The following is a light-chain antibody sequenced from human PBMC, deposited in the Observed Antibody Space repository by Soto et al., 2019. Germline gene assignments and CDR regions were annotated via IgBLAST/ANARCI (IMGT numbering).Light chain of an antibody. V-gene: IGLV8-61*01. Sequence: QTVVTQEPSFSVSPGGTVTLTCGLNSGSVSTSYYPSWYQQTPGQAPHTLIYNTNTRSSGVPDRFSGSILGNKAALTITGAQADDESDYYCVLYMGSGISVFGGGTKLTVL. CDR2: NTN. CDR3: VLYMGSGISV. CDR1: SGSVSTSYY. J-gene: IGLJ3*02.